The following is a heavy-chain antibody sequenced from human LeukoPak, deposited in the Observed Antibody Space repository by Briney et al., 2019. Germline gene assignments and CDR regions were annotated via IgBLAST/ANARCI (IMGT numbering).Heavy chain of an antibody. D-gene: IGHD3-10*01. CDR1: GGSISSYY. J-gene: IGHJ4*02. V-gene: IGHV4-59*01. CDR2: IYYSGST. Sequence: PSETLSLTCTVSGGSISSYYWSWIRQPPGKGLEWIGYIYYSGSTNYNPSLKSRVTISVDTSKNQFSLKLSSVTAADTAVYYCARGWLGELLSPLGYWGQGTLVTVSS. CDR3: ARGWLGELLSPLGY.